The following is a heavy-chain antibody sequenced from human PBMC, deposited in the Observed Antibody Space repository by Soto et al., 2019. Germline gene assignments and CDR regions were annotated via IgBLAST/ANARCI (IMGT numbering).Heavy chain of an antibody. CDR1: GFTFNNYG. J-gene: IGHJ6*02. D-gene: IGHD6-13*01. V-gene: IGHV3-33*01. CDR3: ARRQISPPTRGAASARGGMDV. CDR2: IWNDGNGY. Sequence: QVQLVESGGGVVQPGRSLRLSCAACGFTFNNYGMHWVRQAPGKGLEWVAVIWNDGNGYYYANSVKGRFTISRDNSKNTLYLQMSSLRVEDTAVYYCARRQISPPTRGAASARGGMDVWGQGTTVTVSS.